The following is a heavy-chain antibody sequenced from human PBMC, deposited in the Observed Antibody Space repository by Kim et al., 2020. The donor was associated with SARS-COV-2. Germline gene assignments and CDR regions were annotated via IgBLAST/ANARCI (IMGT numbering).Heavy chain of an antibody. D-gene: IGHD3-10*01. CDR1: GGSVSSGSYY. CDR2: IYYSGST. Sequence: SETLSLTCTVSGGSVSSGSYYWSWIRQPPGKGLEWIGYIYYSGSTNYNPSLKSRVTISVDTSKNQFSLKLSSVTAADTAVYYCARAMVRGAKDGQDYYYYGMDVWGQGTTVTVSS. V-gene: IGHV4-61*01. CDR3: ARAMVRGAKDGQDYYYYGMDV. J-gene: IGHJ6*02.